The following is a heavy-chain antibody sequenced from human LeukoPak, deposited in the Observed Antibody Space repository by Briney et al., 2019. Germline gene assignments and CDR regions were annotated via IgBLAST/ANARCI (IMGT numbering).Heavy chain of an antibody. Sequence: SETLSLTCTVSGGSISSSSYYWGWIRQPPGKGLEWIGSIYYSGSTYYNPSLKSRVTISVDTSKNQFSLKLSSVTAADTAVYYCARNIVVVPAAQRGVWFDPWGQGTLVTVSS. J-gene: IGHJ5*02. CDR1: GGSISSSSYY. CDR3: ARNIVVVPAAQRGVWFDP. D-gene: IGHD2-2*01. CDR2: IYYSGST. V-gene: IGHV4-39*07.